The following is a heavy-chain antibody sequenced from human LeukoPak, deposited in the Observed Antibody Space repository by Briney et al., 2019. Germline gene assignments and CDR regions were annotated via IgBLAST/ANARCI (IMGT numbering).Heavy chain of an antibody. CDR3: ARYYDFWSEYNWFDP. CDR2: IYTSGST. D-gene: IGHD3-3*01. Sequence: SETLSLTCAVSGGSISSYYWSWIWQPPGKGLEWIGYIYTSGSTNYNPSLKSRVTISVDTSKNQFSLKLSSVTAADTAVYYCARYYDFWSEYNWFDPWGQGTLVTVSS. V-gene: IGHV4-4*09. CDR1: GGSISSYY. J-gene: IGHJ5*02.